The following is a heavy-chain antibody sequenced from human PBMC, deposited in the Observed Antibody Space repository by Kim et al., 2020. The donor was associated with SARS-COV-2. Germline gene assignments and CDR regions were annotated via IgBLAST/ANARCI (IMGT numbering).Heavy chain of an antibody. CDR3: ARHDPIAAAAQFDY. D-gene: IGHD6-13*01. CDR2: IYWDDDK. Sequence: SGPTLVNPTQTLTLTCTFSGFSLSTSGVGVGWIRQPPGKALEWLALIYWDDDKRYSPSLKSRLTITKDTSKNQVVLTMTNMDPVDTATYYCARHDPIAAAAQFDYWGQGTLVTVSS. J-gene: IGHJ4*02. CDR1: GFSLSTSGVG. V-gene: IGHV2-5*02.